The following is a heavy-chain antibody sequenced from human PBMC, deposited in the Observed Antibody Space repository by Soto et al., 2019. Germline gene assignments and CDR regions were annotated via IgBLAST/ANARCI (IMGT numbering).Heavy chain of an antibody. D-gene: IGHD1-7*01. V-gene: IGHV1-69*13. CDR3: ARSEFLELGHYGMDV. Sequence: SVKVSCKASGGTFSSYAISWMRQAPGQGLEWMGGIIPIFGTANYAQKFQGRVTITADESTSTAYMELSSLRSEDTAVYYCARSEFLELGHYGMDVWGQGTTVTVSS. CDR1: GGTFSSYA. CDR2: IIPIFGTA. J-gene: IGHJ6*02.